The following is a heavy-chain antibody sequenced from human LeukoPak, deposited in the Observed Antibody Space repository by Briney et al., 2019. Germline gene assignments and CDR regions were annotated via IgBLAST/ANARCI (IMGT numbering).Heavy chain of an antibody. D-gene: IGHD3-3*01. Sequence: PGGSLRLSCAASGFTFSSYSMNWVRQAPGKGLEWVSSISSSSSYIYYADSVKGRFTISRDNAKNSLYLQMNSLRAEDTAVYYCARPANPPYLEWLLYGDAFDIWGQGTMVTVSS. V-gene: IGHV3-21*01. CDR1: GFTFSSYS. CDR2: ISSSSSYI. CDR3: ARPANPPYLEWLLYGDAFDI. J-gene: IGHJ3*02.